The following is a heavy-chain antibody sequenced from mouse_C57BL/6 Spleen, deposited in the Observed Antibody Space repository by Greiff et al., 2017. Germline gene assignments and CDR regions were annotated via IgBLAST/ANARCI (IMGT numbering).Heavy chain of an antibody. J-gene: IGHJ4*01. CDR2: IDPETGGT. V-gene: IGHV1-15*01. Sequence: VQLQQSGAELVRPGASVTLSCTASGYTFTDYEMHWVKQTPVHGLEWIGAIDPETGGTAYNQKFKGKAILTADKSSSTAYMELRSLTSEDSAVYYCTRGGYYAMDYWGQGTSVTVSS. CDR1: GYTFTDYE. CDR3: TRGGYYAMDY.